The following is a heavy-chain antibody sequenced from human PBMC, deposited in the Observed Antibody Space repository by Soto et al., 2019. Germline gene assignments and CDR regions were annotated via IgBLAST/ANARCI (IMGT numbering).Heavy chain of an antibody. D-gene: IGHD3-22*01. Sequence: QVQLQQWGAGLLKPSETLSLTCAVYGGSGGSFSGYYWSWIRQPPGKGLEWIGAINHSGSTNYNPSLKRRVTISVDTSKNQFSLKLSSVTAADTAVYYCARHNYDSSGYYHYYYVMDVWGQGTTVTVSS. V-gene: IGHV4-34*01. CDR2: INHSGST. J-gene: IGHJ6*02. CDR1: GGSGGSFSGYY. CDR3: ARHNYDSSGYYHYYYVMDV.